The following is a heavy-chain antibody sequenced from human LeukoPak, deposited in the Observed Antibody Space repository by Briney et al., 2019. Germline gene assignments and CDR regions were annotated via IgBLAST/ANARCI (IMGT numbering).Heavy chain of an antibody. CDR3: ARDPFPYYDFWSGYYRSSENYYYYGMDV. CDR1: GYTFTGYY. CDR2: INPNSGGT. V-gene: IGHV1-2*02. J-gene: IGHJ6*02. D-gene: IGHD3-3*01. Sequence: ASVKVSCTASGYTFTGYYMHWVRQAPGQGLEWMGWINPNSGGTNYAQKFQGRVTMTRDTSISTAYMELSRLRSDDTAVYYCARDPFPYYDFWSGYYRSSENYYYYGMDVWGQGTTVTVSS.